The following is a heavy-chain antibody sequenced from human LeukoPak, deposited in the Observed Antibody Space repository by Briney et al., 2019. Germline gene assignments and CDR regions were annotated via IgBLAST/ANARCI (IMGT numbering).Heavy chain of an antibody. V-gene: IGHV4-30-4*08. CDR3: ASKGPGYRGWFDP. CDR1: GGSISSGDYY. Sequence: SETLSLTYTVSGGSISSGDYYWSWIRQPPGKGLEWIGYIYYSGSTYYNPSLKSRVTISVDTSKNQFSLKLSSVTAADTAVYYCASKGPGYRGWFDPWGQGTLVTVSS. J-gene: IGHJ5*02. D-gene: IGHD3-9*01. CDR2: IYYSGST.